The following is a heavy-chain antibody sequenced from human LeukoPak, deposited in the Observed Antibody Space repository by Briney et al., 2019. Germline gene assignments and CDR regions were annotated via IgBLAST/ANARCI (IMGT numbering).Heavy chain of an antibody. V-gene: IGHV3-21*01. CDR1: GFTFSSYS. D-gene: IGHD2-15*01. CDR2: ISSSSSYI. J-gene: IGHJ4*02. Sequence: PGGSLRLSCAASGFTFSSYSMNWVRQALGKGLEWVSSISSSSSYIYYADSVKGRFTISRDNAKNSLYLQMNSLRAEDTAVYYCARDAGYCSGGSCYGDRYYFDYWGQGTLVTVPS. CDR3: ARDAGYCSGGSCYGDRYYFDY.